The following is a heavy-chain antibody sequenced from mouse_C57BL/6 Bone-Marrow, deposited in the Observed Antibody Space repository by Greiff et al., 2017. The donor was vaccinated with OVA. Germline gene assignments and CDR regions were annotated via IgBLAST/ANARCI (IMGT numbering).Heavy chain of an antibody. V-gene: IGHV1-26*01. CDR3: ARYYYGSSYGDYYAMDY. CDR1: GYTFTDYY. Sequence: QLQQSGPELVKPGASVKISCKASGYTFTDYYMNWVKQSHGKSLEWIGDINPNNGGTSYNQKFKGKATLTVDKSSSTAYMELRSLTSEDSAVYYCARYYYGSSYGDYYAMDYWGQGTSVTVSS. D-gene: IGHD1-1*01. J-gene: IGHJ4*01. CDR2: INPNNGGT.